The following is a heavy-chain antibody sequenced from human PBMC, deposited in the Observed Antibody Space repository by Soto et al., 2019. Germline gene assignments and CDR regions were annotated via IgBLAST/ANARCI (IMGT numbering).Heavy chain of an antibody. J-gene: IGHJ5*01. Sequence: QVHLQESGPGLVQSSGTLSLTCGVSGAPISTGNWWTWVRPPPGEGLEWIGEIYHGGNTNYRPARTSRVPISVDKAKNQFSMRLSSVTAAVAAVYDGARHSSYCYNASAYYDSWGQGALVTVSS. V-gene: IGHV4-4*02. CDR1: GAPISTGNW. CDR3: ARHSSYCYNASAYYDS. CDR2: IYHGGNT. D-gene: IGHD3-22*01.